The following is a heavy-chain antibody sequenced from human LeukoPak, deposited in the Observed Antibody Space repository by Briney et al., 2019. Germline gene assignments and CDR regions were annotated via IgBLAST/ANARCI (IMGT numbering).Heavy chain of an antibody. CDR1: GGSISSYY. Sequence: SETLSLTCTVSGGSISSYYWSWIRQPPGKGLEWIGYIYYSGSTNYNPSLKSRVTISVDTSKNQLSLKLSSVTAADTAVYYCAREGCSSTSCYAGAAFDIWGQGTMVTVSS. J-gene: IGHJ3*02. D-gene: IGHD2-2*01. CDR3: AREGCSSTSCYAGAAFDI. CDR2: IYYSGST. V-gene: IGHV4-59*01.